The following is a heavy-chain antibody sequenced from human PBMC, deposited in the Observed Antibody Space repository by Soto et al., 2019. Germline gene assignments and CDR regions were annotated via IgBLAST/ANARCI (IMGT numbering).Heavy chain of an antibody. J-gene: IGHJ4*02. CDR2: ISDGGGNT. V-gene: IGHV3-23*01. CDR1: GFTFSSFG. Sequence: GGSLRLSCAASGFTFSSFGMSWVRQAPGKGLEWVSIISDGGGNTYYADSVQGRFTISRDDSKNTLYLQMSSLRAEDTAVYYCAKGKGVTMTYFDYWGQGTLVTVSS. D-gene: IGHD4-17*01. CDR3: AKGKGVTMTYFDY.